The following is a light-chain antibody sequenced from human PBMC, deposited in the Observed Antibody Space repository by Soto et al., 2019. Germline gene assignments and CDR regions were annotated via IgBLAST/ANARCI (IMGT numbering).Light chain of an antibody. CDR1: SSDVGGYNY. CDR2: DVS. V-gene: IGLV2-11*01. CDR3: CSYAGNYTHV. Sequence: QSVLTQPRSVSVSPGQSVTISCTGTSSDVGGYNYVSWYQQHPGKAPKLMIYDVSKRPSGVPDRFSGSKSGNTASLTISGLLAEDEADYYCCSYAGNYTHVFGTGTKLTVL. J-gene: IGLJ1*01.